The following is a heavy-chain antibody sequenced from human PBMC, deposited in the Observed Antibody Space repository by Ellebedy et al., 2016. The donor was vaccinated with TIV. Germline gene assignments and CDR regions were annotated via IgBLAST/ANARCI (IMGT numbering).Heavy chain of an antibody. CDR2: IYPADSDT. CDR1: GYSFTTSW. J-gene: IGHJ5*02. D-gene: IGHD2-15*01. V-gene: IGHV5-51*01. CDR3: ARLVSDCSSGSCYNWFDP. Sequence: GESLKISCQASGYSFTTSWIGWVRQMPGKGLEWMGIIYPADSDTTYSPSFQGPVTISAGKSITTAYLQWNSLKASDTAMYYCARLVSDCSSGSCYNWFDPWGQGTRVTVSS.